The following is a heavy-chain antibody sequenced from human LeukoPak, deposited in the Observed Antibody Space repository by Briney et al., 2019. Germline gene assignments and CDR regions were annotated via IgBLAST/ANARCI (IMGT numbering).Heavy chain of an antibody. J-gene: IGHJ6*02. V-gene: IGHV4-30-4*08. CDR3: AREGITIFGVVITNGMDV. D-gene: IGHD3-3*01. Sequence: SETLSLTCAVYGGSFSGYYWSWIRQPPGKGLEWIGYIYYSGSTYYNPSLKSRVTISVDTSKNQFSLKLSSVTAADTAVYYCAREGITIFGVVITNGMDVWGQGTTVTVSS. CDR2: IYYSGST. CDR1: GGSFSGYY.